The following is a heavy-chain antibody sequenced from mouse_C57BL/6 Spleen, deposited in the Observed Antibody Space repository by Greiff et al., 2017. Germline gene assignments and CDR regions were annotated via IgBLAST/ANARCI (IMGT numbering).Heavy chain of an antibody. CDR2: INPYNGGT. J-gene: IGHJ1*03. CDR1: GYTFTDYY. D-gene: IGHD1-1*01. Sequence: EVQLQQSGPVLVKPGASVKMSCKASGYTFTDYYMNWVKQSHGKSLEWIGVINPYNGGTSYNQKFKGKATLTVDKSSSTAYMELNSLTSEDSAVYYCARRAVVADWYFDVWGTGTTVTVSS. V-gene: IGHV1-19*01. CDR3: ARRAVVADWYFDV.